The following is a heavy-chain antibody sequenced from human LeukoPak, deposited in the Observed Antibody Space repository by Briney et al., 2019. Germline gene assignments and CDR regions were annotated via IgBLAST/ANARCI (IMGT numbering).Heavy chain of an antibody. D-gene: IGHD5-12*01. CDR1: GFSFSNYA. J-gene: IGHJ4*02. V-gene: IGHV3-23*01. CDR3: AKGPQLYSGYHPAY. CDR2: VTGSDDTT. Sequence: CSLRLSCAASGFSFSNYAMTSVRQAPGTCLDLVSTVTGSDDTTYYTDSVKGRFTISRDHSKNMLHLQMNSLRVEDTAIYYCAKGPQLYSGYHPAYWGQGTLVTVSS.